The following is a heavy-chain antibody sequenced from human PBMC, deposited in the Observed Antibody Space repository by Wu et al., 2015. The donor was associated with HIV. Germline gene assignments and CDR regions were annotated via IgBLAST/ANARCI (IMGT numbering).Heavy chain of an antibody. CDR1: GYTFTSYG. J-gene: IGHJ6*03. CDR3: ARDALVTPRDYYYYYMDV. CDR2: ISAYNGNT. D-gene: IGHD4-23*01. V-gene: IGHV1-18*01. Sequence: QVQLVQSGAEVKKPGASVKVSCKASGYTFTSYGISWVRQAPGQGLEWMGWISAYNGNTNYAQKLQGRVTMTTDTSTSTAYMELRSLRSGDTAVYYCARDALVTPRDYYYYYMDVWGKGTTVTVSS.